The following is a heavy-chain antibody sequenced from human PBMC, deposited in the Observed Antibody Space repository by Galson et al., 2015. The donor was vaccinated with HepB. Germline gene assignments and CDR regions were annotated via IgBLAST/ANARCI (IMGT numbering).Heavy chain of an antibody. CDR3: ARALVVTGRYFYYYMDV. J-gene: IGHJ6*03. D-gene: IGHD3-22*01. V-gene: IGHV5-51*03. CDR1: GYSFTTYG. Sequence: QSGAEVKKPGESLKISCRTSGYSFTTYGIGWVRHMPGRGLEWMGIMFPGDSDTRYSPPFQGQVTISADKSISTACLQWSSLKASDTAVYYCARALVVTGRYFYYYMDVWGIGTTVTVSS. CDR2: MFPGDSDT.